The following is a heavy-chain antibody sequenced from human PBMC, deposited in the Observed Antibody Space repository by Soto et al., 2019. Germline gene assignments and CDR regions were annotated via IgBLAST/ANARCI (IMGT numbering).Heavy chain of an antibody. D-gene: IGHD6-19*01. V-gene: IGHV4-30-4*01. Sequence: PSETLSLTCTVSCGSISSGDYYWSWIRQPPGKGLERIGYIYSSGTTYYNPSLKSRVTISVDTSKNQFSLKLTSVTAADTAVYYCATTFGYNSGWYRFDYWGQGTLVTVSS. CDR3: ATTFGYNSGWYRFDY. CDR1: CGSISSGDYY. J-gene: IGHJ4*02. CDR2: IYSSGTT.